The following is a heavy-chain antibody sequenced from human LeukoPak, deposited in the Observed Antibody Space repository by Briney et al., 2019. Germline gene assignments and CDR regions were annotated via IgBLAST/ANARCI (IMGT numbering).Heavy chain of an antibody. CDR2: ISTYNGDT. D-gene: IGHD2-2*02. V-gene: IGHV1-18*01. Sequence: ASVKVSCKASGYTFTNPGFSWVRQAPGQGLEWMGWISTYNGDTNYAQNLQGRVTMTTDTSTSTAYMEMRSLRSDDTAVYYCARDCSSTSCYNVYWGQGTLVTVSS. CDR1: GYTFTNPG. J-gene: IGHJ4*02. CDR3: ARDCSSTSCYNVY.